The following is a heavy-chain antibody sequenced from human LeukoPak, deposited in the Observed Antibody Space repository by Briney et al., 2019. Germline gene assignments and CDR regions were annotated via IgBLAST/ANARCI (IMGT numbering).Heavy chain of an antibody. V-gene: IGHV3-30*18. Sequence: PGGSLRLSCAASGFTFSSYGMHWVRQAPGKGLEWVAVISYDGSNKYYAASVKGRFTISRDNSKNTLYLQMNSLRAEDTAVYYCAKGQDDYGSGSLVFDYWGQGTLVTVSS. J-gene: IGHJ4*02. CDR1: GFTFSSYG. CDR3: AKGQDDYGSGSLVFDY. D-gene: IGHD3-10*01. CDR2: ISYDGSNK.